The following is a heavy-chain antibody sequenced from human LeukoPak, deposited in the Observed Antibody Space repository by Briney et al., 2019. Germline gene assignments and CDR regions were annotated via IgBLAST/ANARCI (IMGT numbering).Heavy chain of an antibody. CDR3: AKTGIHYDSSGYYCYI. D-gene: IGHD3-22*01. V-gene: IGHV3-30*18. Sequence: GRSLRLSCAAAAFTFSSYGTGRGCQGPGKGLEWVAVISYDGSNKYYADCVKGRFTNSRDNSKNTLYLQMNSLRAEDTAVYYCAKTGIHYDSSGYYCYIWGQGTMVTVSS. CDR1: AFTFSSYG. CDR2: ISYDGSNK. J-gene: IGHJ3*02.